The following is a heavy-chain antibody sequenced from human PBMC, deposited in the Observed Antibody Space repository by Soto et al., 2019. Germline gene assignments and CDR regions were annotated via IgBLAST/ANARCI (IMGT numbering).Heavy chain of an antibody. Sequence: PSETLSLTCTVSGGSVSSGGYYWSWIRQPPGKGLEWIGYIYYSGSTNYNPSLKSRVTISVDTSKNQFSLKLSSVTAADTAVYYCARDSDYGSSGYLPFDYWGQGTLVTVSS. CDR1: GGSVSSGGYY. V-gene: IGHV4-61*08. D-gene: IGHD3-22*01. CDR3: ARDSDYGSSGYLPFDY. CDR2: IYYSGST. J-gene: IGHJ4*02.